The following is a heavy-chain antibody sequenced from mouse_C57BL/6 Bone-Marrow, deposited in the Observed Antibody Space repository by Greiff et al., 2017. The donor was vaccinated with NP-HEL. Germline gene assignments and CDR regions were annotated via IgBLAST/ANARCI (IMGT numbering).Heavy chain of an antibody. D-gene: IGHD2-4*01. CDR1: GYTFPSYW. V-gene: IGHV1-52*01. CDR2: LDPSARAT. CDR3: ARGFGDYGYAMDY. J-gene: IGHJ4*01. Sequence: QVQLQQPGAELVRPGSSVKLSCKASGYTFPSYWMPLFNPRPIHGLDWIGHLDPSARATHYNQKFKDKATLTVDKSSSTAYMQLSSLTSEDSAVYYCARGFGDYGYAMDYWGQGTSVTVSS.